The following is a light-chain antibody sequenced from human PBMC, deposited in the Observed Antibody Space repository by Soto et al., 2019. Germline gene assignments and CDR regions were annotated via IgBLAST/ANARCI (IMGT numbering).Light chain of an antibody. Sequence: EIVLTESPATLSLCPGERATLSCRASQSVSNNYLAWYQQKPGQAPRLLIYGASSRATGIPDRFSGSGSGTDFTLTIRRLEPEDFAVYYCQQYGSSYPWTFGQGTKVDIK. V-gene: IGKV3-20*01. CDR1: QSVSNNY. J-gene: IGKJ1*01. CDR3: QQYGSSYPWT. CDR2: GAS.